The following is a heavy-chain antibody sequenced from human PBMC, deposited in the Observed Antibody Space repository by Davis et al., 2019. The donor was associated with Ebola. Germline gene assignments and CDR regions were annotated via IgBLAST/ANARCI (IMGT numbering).Heavy chain of an antibody. D-gene: IGHD3-22*01. CDR1: GYTFTSYV. Sequence: ASVKVSCKASGYTFTSYVMHWVRQAPGQRLEWMGWINTYNGDTKYSQKFQGRVTLTRDTSASTAYMELSSLRSEDTAVYYCARGLTYYYDSSGYYAFDYWGQGTLVTVSS. V-gene: IGHV1-3*04. J-gene: IGHJ4*02. CDR3: ARGLTYYYDSSGYYAFDY. CDR2: INTYNGDT.